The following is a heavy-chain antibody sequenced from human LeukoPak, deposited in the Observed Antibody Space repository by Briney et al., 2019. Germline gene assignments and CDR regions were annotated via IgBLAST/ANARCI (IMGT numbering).Heavy chain of an antibody. J-gene: IGHJ4*02. D-gene: IGHD6-6*01. CDR2: IRYDGSNK. CDR1: GFTFSSYG. Sequence: GGSLRLSCAASGFTFSSYGMHWVRQAPGKGLEWVAFIRYDGSNKYYADSVKGRFTISRDNSKNTLYLQMNSLRAEDTAVYSCARDGALYSSSFYFFGYWGQGTLVTVSS. V-gene: IGHV3-30*02. CDR3: ARDGALYSSSFYFFGY.